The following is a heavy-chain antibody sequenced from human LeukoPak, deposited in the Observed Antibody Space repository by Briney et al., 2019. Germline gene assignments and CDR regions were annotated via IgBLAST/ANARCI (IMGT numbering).Heavy chain of an antibody. Sequence: SETLSLTCTVSGDSINSHYWSWIRQPPGKGLEWIGYICSGASTVYSPSFKSRVTISADTSKNQFSLQLRSVTPADTAVYYCARESWGSLNYWGQGTLVTVSA. CDR1: GDSINSHY. V-gene: IGHV4-59*11. J-gene: IGHJ4*02. CDR2: ICSGAST. D-gene: IGHD3-16*01. CDR3: ARESWGSLNY.